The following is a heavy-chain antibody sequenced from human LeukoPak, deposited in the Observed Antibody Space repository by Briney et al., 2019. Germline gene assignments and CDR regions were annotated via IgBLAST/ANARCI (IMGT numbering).Heavy chain of an antibody. CDR2: MSGGGGST. V-gene: IGHV3-23*01. CDR3: AKDRGVIFDSYFDY. D-gene: IGHD3/OR15-3a*01. Sequence: GGSLRLSCVDSGFTFSNYAMSWASQAPGKGLEWVSAMSGGGGSTNYADSVKGRFTISRDNFKNTLYLQMNSLRAEDTAVYYCAKDRGVIFDSYFDYWGQGTLVTVSS. J-gene: IGHJ4*02. CDR1: GFTFSNYA.